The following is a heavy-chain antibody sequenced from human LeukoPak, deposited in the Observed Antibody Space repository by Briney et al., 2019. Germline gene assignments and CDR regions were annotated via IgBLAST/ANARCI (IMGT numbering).Heavy chain of an antibody. V-gene: IGHV3-66*01. CDR2: IYSGGST. CDR3: ARDLAGYNSFDY. Sequence: GGSLRLSCAASGFTVSSNYMSWVRQPPGKGLEWVSSIYSGGSTYYTDSVKGRFTISRDNSKNTLYLQMNSLRAEDTAVYYCARDLAGYNSFDYWGREPWSPSPQ. D-gene: IGHD5-24*01. CDR1: GFTVSSNY. J-gene: IGHJ4*02.